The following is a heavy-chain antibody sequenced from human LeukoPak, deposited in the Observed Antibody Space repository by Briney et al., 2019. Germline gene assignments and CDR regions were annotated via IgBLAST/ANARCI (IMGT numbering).Heavy chain of an antibody. J-gene: IGHJ1*01. CDR2: IQTYAGCQ. Sequence: GGCLRLSCVASGFSFSNYGMHWVRQAPAEGLEWVAAIQTYAGCQQYADSVKGRFTISRDNSKHTLFLQMNNLRVEDTAVYYCARAQDYCSGGSCYGYFQHWGQGSLVT. D-gene: IGHD2-15*01. CDR3: ARAQDYCSGGSCYGYFQH. CDR1: GFSFSNYG. V-gene: IGHV3-33*01.